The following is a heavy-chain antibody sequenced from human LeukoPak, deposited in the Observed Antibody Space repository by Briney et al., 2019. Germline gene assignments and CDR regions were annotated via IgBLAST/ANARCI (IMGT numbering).Heavy chain of an antibody. J-gene: IGHJ4*02. CDR2: ISSSSSTI. CDR3: ARDRGGWPDY. V-gene: IGHV3-48*01. D-gene: IGHD6-19*01. CDR1: GFTFSSYG. Sequence: SGGSLRLSCAASGFTFSSYGMNWVRQAPGKGLEWPSYISSSSSTIYYADSVKGRFTISRDNAKSSLYLQLNSLRPEDTGLYYCARDRGGWPDYWGQGTLVTVSS.